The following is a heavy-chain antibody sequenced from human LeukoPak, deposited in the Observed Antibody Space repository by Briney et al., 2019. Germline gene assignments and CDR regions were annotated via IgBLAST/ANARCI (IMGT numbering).Heavy chain of an antibody. CDR1: GGSFTDNY. D-gene: IGHD6-6*01. CDR2: INHRGST. V-gene: IGHV4-34*01. Sequence: KPSETLSLTCAVYGGSFTDNYWSWIRQPPGKGLEWIGEINHRGSTNYNSSLKSRVTISVDRSKNQFSLKLNSVTAADTAVYFCARVPHTTSSIDYWGQGAPVTVSS. CDR3: ARVPHTTSSIDY. J-gene: IGHJ4*02.